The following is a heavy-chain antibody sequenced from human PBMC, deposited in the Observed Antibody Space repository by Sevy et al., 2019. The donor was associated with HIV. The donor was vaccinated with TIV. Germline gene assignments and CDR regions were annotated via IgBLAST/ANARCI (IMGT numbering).Heavy chain of an antibody. J-gene: IGHJ4*02. CDR2: TRNKADGYTT. CDR1: GFTFSDHY. Sequence: GGSLRLSCVASGFTFSDHYMEWVRQAPGKGLEWVGRTRNKADGYTTEYAASVKGRFTISRDDSKNSLYVQMNSPKNEDTAVYYCATHAGIAAAGRVFDYWGQGTLVTVSS. V-gene: IGHV3-72*01. D-gene: IGHD6-13*01. CDR3: ATHAGIAAAGRVFDY.